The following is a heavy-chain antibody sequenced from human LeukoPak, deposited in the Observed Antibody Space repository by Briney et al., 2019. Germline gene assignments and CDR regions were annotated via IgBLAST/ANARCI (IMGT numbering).Heavy chain of an antibody. CDR3: AKEIPVFGELSPGYFDY. V-gene: IGHV3-23*01. CDR2: ISGSGGST. J-gene: IGHJ4*02. Sequence: PGGSLRLSCAASGFTFSDYYMSWVRQAPGKGLEWVSAISGSGGSTYYADSVKGRFTISRDNSKNTLYLQMNSLRAEDTAVYYCAKEIPVFGELSPGYFDYWGQGTLVTVSS. D-gene: IGHD3-10*02. CDR1: GFTFSDYY.